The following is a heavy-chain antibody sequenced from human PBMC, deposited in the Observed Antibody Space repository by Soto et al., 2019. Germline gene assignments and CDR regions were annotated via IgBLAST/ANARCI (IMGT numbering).Heavy chain of an antibody. D-gene: IGHD5-18*01. V-gene: IGHV3-21*01. CDR2: ISSSSSYI. Sequence: LRLSCAASGFTFSSYSMNWVRRAPGKGLEWVSSISSSSSYIYYADSVKGRFTISRDNAKNSLYLQMNSLRAEDTAVYYCARDRLVDTAMVQYYYYGMDVWGQGTTVTVSS. J-gene: IGHJ6*02. CDR1: GFTFSSYS. CDR3: ARDRLVDTAMVQYYYYGMDV.